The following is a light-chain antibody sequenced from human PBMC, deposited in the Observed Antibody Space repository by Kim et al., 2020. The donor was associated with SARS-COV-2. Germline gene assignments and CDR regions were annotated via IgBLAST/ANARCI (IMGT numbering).Light chain of an antibody. J-gene: IGKJ3*01. Sequence: DIQMTQSPSSLSASVGDRVTITCRASQSISSYLNWYQQKPGKAPKLLIYAASSLQSGVPSRFSGSGSGTDFTLTISSLQPEDFATYYCQQSYSTLIFTFGPRTKVDIK. CDR2: AAS. CDR1: QSISSY. CDR3: QQSYSTLIFT. V-gene: IGKV1-39*01.